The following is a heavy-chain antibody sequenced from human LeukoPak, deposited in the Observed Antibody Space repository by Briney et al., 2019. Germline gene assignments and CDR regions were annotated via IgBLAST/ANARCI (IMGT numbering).Heavy chain of an antibody. CDR3: ARDRVVATTEPPYYYYYYGMDV. Sequence: ASVKVSCKASGYTFTSHYMHWVRQAPGQGLEWMGIINPSGGSTSYAQKFQGRVTMTRDTSTSTVYMELSSLRSEDTVVYYCARDRVVATTEPPYYYYYYGMDVWGQGTTVTVSS. CDR2: INPSGGST. D-gene: IGHD5-12*01. CDR1: GYTFTSHY. J-gene: IGHJ6*02. V-gene: IGHV1-46*01.